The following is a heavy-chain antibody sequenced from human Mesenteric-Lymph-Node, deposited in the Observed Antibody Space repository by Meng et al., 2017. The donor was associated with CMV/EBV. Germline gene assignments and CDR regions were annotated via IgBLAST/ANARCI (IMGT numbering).Heavy chain of an antibody. CDR1: GGSVSSGSYY. CDR2: VYITGST. V-gene: IGHV4-61*03. Sequence: SETLSLTCTVSGGSVSSGSYYWSWIRQAPGKGLEWIGHVYITGSTNCKPSLKSRVAMSIDTSKNHFSLKLNSVTAADTAVYYCARDLSLSSSWSAFEIWGQGTVVTVSS. J-gene: IGHJ3*02. D-gene: IGHD2-2*01. CDR3: ARDLSLSSSWSAFEI.